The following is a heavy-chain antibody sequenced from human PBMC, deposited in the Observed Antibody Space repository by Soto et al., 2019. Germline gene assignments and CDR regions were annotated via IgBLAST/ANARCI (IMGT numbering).Heavy chain of an antibody. CDR2: INQNGGT. V-gene: IGHV4-34*01. D-gene: IGHD3-10*01. CDR1: GGSLRGYY. CDR3: WRVQAGGEDY. Sequence: LSLTCTVNGGSLRGYYWNWIRQSPWKGLEWIGEINQNGGTKYNPSLKSRVSISVVASTNQFSLKLNSVTAADTAVYYCWRVQAGGEDYWGQGTLVTVSS. J-gene: IGHJ4*02.